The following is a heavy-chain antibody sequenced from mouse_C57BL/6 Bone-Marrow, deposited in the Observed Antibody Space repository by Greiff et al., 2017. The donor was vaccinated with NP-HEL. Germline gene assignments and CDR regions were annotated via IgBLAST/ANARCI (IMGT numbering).Heavy chain of an antibody. Sequence: VQLQQSGPELVKPGASVKISCKASGYAFSSSWMNWVKQRPGKGLEWIGRIYPGDGDTNYNGKFKGKATLTADKSSSTAYMQLSSLTSEDSAVYFCARNLGYYYGSSYYAMDYWGQGTSVTVSS. V-gene: IGHV1-82*01. CDR1: GYAFSSSW. J-gene: IGHJ4*01. CDR3: ARNLGYYYGSSYYAMDY. CDR2: IYPGDGDT. D-gene: IGHD1-1*01.